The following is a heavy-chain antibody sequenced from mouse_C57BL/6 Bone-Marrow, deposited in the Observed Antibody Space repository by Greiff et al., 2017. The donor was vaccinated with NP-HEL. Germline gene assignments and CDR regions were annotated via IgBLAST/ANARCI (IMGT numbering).Heavy chain of an antibody. Sequence: DVKLQESGPGLVKPSQSLSLTCSVTGYSITSGYYWNWIRQFPGNKLEWMGYISYDGSNNYNPSLKNRISITRDTSKNQFFLKLNSVTTEDTATYYCARAEGIYYGNYYFDYWGQGTTLTVSS. CDR1: GYSITSGYY. V-gene: IGHV3-6*01. CDR3: ARAEGIYYGNYYFDY. CDR2: ISYDGSN. D-gene: IGHD2-1*01. J-gene: IGHJ2*01.